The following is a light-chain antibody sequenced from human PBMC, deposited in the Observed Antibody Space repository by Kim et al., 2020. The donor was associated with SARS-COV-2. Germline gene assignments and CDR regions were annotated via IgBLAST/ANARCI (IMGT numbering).Light chain of an antibody. V-gene: IGLV3-1*01. J-gene: IGLJ2*01. CDR3: QAWDSTTTV. CDR2: QDT. CDR1: RLGNKY. Sequence: SVSPGQTASITCSGDRLGNKYVCWYQQKPGQSPVVVIYQDTQRPSGIPERFSGSNSGNTATLTISGTQAMDAADYYCQAWDSTTTVFGGGTQLTVL.